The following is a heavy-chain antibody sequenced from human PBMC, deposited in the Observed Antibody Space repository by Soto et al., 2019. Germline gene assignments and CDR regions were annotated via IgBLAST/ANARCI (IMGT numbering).Heavy chain of an antibody. CDR2: IYYSGST. Sequence: TLSLTCTVSGGSISSGGYYWSWIRQHPGKGLEWIGYIYYSGSTYYNPSLKSRVTISVDTSKNQFSLKLSSVTAADTAVYYCARVTRIVGATTPGSDACDSWGQGTMVT. CDR3: ARVTRIVGATTPGSDACDS. D-gene: IGHD1-26*01. CDR1: GGSISSGGYY. J-gene: IGHJ3*02. V-gene: IGHV4-31*03.